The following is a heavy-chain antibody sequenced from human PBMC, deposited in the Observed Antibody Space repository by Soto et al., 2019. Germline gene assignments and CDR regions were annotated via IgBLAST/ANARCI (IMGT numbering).Heavy chain of an antibody. CDR2: INQEGRES. D-gene: IGHD5-12*01. J-gene: IGHJ5*02. CDR3: VGSNIVSA. CDR1: GFTLSRYC. V-gene: IGHV3-7*01. Sequence: VGSLRLSCVASGFTLSRYCMSWVRQAPGKGLEWVANINQEGRESHYVDSVKGRFTISRDNAKNSLYLQMNSLRVEDTGLYYCVGSNIVSAWGQGTLVTVSS.